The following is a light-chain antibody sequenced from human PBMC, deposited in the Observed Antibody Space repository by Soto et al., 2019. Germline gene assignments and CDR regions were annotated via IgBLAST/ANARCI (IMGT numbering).Light chain of an antibody. J-gene: IGKJ4*01. CDR2: WAS. CDR1: QTILYNSNNKNY. CDR3: QQYFDVPFT. Sequence: DIVLTQSPDSLAVSLGERATINCKSSQTILYNSNNKNYIAWYQQKPGQPPKLLIYWASTRESGVPDRFSGSGSGTDFTLTISSLQAEDVAFYWCQQYFDVPFTFGGGTKVEI. V-gene: IGKV4-1*01.